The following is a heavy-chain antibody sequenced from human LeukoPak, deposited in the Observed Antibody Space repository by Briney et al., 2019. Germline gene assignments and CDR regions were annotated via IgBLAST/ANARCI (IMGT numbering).Heavy chain of an antibody. CDR1: GYTFTSYD. CDR3: ARSRESDYDFWSGHNYYYDLDV. CDR2: INPNSGGT. D-gene: IGHD3-3*01. J-gene: IGHJ6*03. V-gene: IGHV1-2*02. Sequence: ASVKVSCKASGYTFTSYDINWVRQAPGQGLEWMGWINPNSGGTNYAQKFQGRVTMTRDTSISTAYMELSSLRSDDTAVYYCARSRESDYDFWSGHNYYYDLDVWGEGTTVTVSS.